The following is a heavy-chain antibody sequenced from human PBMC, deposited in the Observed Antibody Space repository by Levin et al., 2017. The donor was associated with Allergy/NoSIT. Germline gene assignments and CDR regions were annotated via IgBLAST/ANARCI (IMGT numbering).Heavy chain of an antibody. Sequence: GESLKISCAASGFTFSSYAMSWVRQAPGKGLEWVSAISGSGGSTYYADSVKGRFTISRDNSKNTLYLQMNSLRAEDTAVYYCAKDRITMVRGAKAGLDPWGQGTLVTVSS. J-gene: IGHJ5*02. CDR3: AKDRITMVRGAKAGLDP. CDR1: GFTFSSYA. D-gene: IGHD3-10*01. CDR2: ISGSGGST. V-gene: IGHV3-23*01.